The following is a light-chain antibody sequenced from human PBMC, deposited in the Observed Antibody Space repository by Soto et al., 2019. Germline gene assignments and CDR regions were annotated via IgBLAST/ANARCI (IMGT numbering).Light chain of an antibody. CDR2: GSS. J-gene: IGKJ2*01. Sequence: EVVLTQSPGTLSLSPGERATLSCRASQSVSNKYLAWYQQKPGQAPRLLIFGSSDRATGIPDRFSGSGSGTAFTLSISRLEPEDFAVCFCQQYGSSPPYAFGQGSELEVK. V-gene: IGKV3-20*01. CDR1: QSVSNKY. CDR3: QQYGSSPPYA.